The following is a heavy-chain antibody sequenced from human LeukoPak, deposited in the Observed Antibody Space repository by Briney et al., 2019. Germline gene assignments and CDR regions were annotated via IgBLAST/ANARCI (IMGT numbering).Heavy chain of an antibody. V-gene: IGHV4-39*07. CDR1: GGSISSSSYY. J-gene: IGHJ4*02. CDR3: ARFSSRWSYFDY. Sequence: PSETLSLTCTVSGGSISSSSYYWGWIRQPPGKGLEWIGSIYYSGSTYYNPSLKSRVTISVDTSKNQFSLKLSSVTSADTAVYYCARFSSRWSYFDYWGQGTLVTVSS. CDR2: IYYSGST. D-gene: IGHD6-13*01.